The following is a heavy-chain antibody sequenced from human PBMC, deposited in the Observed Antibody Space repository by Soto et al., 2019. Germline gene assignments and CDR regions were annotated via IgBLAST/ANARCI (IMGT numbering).Heavy chain of an antibody. V-gene: IGHV3-21*01. CDR1: GFTFSSYS. Sequence: PGGSLRLSCAASGFTFSSYSMNWVRQAPGKGLEWVSSISSSSSYIYYADSVRGRFTISRDNAKNSLYLQMNSLRAEDTAVYYCARAPADYYDSSGYPLDYWGQGTLVTVSS. D-gene: IGHD3-22*01. CDR2: ISSSSSYI. J-gene: IGHJ4*02. CDR3: ARAPADYYDSSGYPLDY.